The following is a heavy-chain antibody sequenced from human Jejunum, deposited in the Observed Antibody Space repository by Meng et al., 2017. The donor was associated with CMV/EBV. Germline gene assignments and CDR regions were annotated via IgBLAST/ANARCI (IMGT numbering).Heavy chain of an antibody. CDR1: GFSLSTSEVG. Sequence: QITLKEPVPPLVKPTQTLTLTCTFSGFSLSTSEVGVGWIRQPPGKALEWLAVIYWDDDKRYSPSLKSRLTITKDTSKNQVVLTLTNMDPVDTATYYCALFTRSWFDPWGQGTRVTVYS. J-gene: IGHJ5*02. V-gene: IGHV2-5*02. CDR3: ALFTRSWFDP. CDR2: IYWDDDK. D-gene: IGHD2-2*01.